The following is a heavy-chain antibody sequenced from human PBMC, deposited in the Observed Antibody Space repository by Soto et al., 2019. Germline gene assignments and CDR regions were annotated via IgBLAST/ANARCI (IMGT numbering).Heavy chain of an antibody. V-gene: IGHV3-23*01. CDR2: ISGSGAGT. CDR1: GFTFTTFA. D-gene: IGHD6-25*01. J-gene: IGHJ4*02. CDR3: AKESLTAAGSHFGY. Sequence: EVQLLESGGGLVQPGGSLRLSCAASGFTFTTFAMSWVRQAPGKGLEWVSAISGSGAGTYFADSVKGRFTISRDNSKNRLYLQMNSLRGEDTAVYYCAKESLTAAGSHFGYWGQGTMVTVSP.